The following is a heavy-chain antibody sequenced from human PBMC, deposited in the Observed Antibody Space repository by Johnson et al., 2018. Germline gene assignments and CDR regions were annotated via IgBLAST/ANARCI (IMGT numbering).Heavy chain of an antibody. CDR1: GLTFSDAW. CDR2: LSYDGSYK. D-gene: IGHD3-22*01. V-gene: IGHV3-30*18. Sequence: QVQLVESGGGLVKPGGSLRLSCAVSGLTFSDAWMSWVRQAPGKGLAWVATLSYDGSYKYYADSVKGRFTISRDNFKNTVYLQMNSLRAEDTAVYYCAKDLHYDDGSGYSNRAHWGQGTLVTVSS. CDR3: AKDLHYDDGSGYSNRAH. J-gene: IGHJ1*01.